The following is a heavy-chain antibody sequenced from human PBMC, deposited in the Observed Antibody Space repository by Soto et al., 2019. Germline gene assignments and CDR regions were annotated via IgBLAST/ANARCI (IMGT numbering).Heavy chain of an antibody. J-gene: IGHJ2*01. V-gene: IGHV4-39*01. D-gene: IGHD2-8*01. CDR1: GGSISSSSYF. Sequence: SETLSLTCTVSGGSISSSSYFWWGIRQTPGKGLEWIGSIYYSGSTYYNPSLKSRVTISVDTSKNQFSLKLSSVTAADTAVYYCARRGYCTNGVCYSRYWYFDLWGRGTLVTVSS. CDR2: IYYSGST. CDR3: ARRGYCTNGVCYSRYWYFDL.